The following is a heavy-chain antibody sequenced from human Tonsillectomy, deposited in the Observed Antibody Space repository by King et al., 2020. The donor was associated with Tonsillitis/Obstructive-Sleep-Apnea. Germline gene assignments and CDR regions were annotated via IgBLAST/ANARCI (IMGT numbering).Heavy chain of an antibody. CDR3: AKDIDAGDTGTFDT. D-gene: IGHD5-18*01. Sequence: VQLVESGGGLVQPGRSLRLSCAASGFTFDNYAMHWLRQAPGKGLEWVSGISWNRANIAYAKSVKGRFTISRDNAKNSLYLQMNSVRSEDTALYYCAKDIDAGDTGTFDTWGQGTLVTVSS. V-gene: IGHV3-9*01. CDR2: ISWNRANI. J-gene: IGHJ5*02. CDR1: GFTFDNYA.